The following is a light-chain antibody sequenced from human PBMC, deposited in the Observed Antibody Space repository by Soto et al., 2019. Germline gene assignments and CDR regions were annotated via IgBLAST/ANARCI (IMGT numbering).Light chain of an antibody. J-gene: IGLJ1*01. CDR2: EVS. CDR3: SSYRNSGTLV. Sequence: QSALTQPASVSGSPGQSITISCTGTSSDVGGYNYVSWSQQHTGNAPKVMIYEVSNRPSGVSTRFSGSKSGNAASLTISALQAEDEADYYCSSYRNSGTLVFGTGTKGTVL. V-gene: IGLV2-14*01. CDR1: SSDVGGYNY.